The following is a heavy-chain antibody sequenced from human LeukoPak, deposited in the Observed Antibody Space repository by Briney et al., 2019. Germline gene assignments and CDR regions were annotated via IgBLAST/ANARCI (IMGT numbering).Heavy chain of an antibody. CDR3: ARGDYGDYVAEDY. D-gene: IGHD4-17*01. CDR2: IYHDGNT. CDR1: GFTFGDYA. V-gene: IGHV4-38-2*02. Sequence: PGGSLRLSCTASGFTFGDYAMSWFRQAPGKGLEWVGNIYHDGNTYYNPSLKSRVTISVDTSKNQFSLKLSSVTAADTAVYYCARGDYGDYVAEDYWGQGTLVTVSS. J-gene: IGHJ4*02.